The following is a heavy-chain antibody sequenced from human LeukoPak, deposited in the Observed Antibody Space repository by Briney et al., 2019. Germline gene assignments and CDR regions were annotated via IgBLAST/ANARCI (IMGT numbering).Heavy chain of an antibody. D-gene: IGHD3-10*01. J-gene: IGHJ5*02. CDR3: ARGHPYYYGSGSYSNNWFDP. CDR2: IYYSGST. CDR1: GGSISTYY. Sequence: SETLSLTCTVSGGSISTYYWSWIRQPPGKGLEWIGYIYYSGSTNYNPSLKSRVTISVDTSKNQFSLKLSSVTAADTAVYYCARGHPYYYGSGSYSNNWFDPWGQGTLVTVSS. V-gene: IGHV4-59*01.